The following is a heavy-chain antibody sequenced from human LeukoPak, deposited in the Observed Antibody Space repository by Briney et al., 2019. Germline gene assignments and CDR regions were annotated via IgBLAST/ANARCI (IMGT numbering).Heavy chain of an antibody. Sequence: ASVKVSCKASGGTFSSYAISWVRQAPGQGLEWMGWISAYNVNTNYAQNLQGRVTMTTDTSTSTAYMELRTLRSDDTAVYYCARDLSYDSSASYGMDVWGQGTTVTVSS. CDR2: ISAYNVNT. CDR3: ARDLSYDSSASYGMDV. CDR1: GGTFSSYA. D-gene: IGHD3-22*01. V-gene: IGHV1-18*01. J-gene: IGHJ6*02.